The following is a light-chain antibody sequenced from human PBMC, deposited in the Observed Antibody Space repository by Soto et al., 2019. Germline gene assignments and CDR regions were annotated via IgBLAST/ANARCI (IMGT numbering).Light chain of an antibody. CDR1: QSASSDY. Sequence: EIVLTQSPGTLSLSPGERATVACRASQSASSDYLAWYQQRPGQAPRLLSYDASSRANGIPARFTGIVSGTDFTLTISRLEPEAFALYDGRPYGRSLGFTFCGDTKVYIK. V-gene: IGKV3-20*01. J-gene: IGKJ4*01. CDR2: DAS. CDR3: RPYGRSLGFT.